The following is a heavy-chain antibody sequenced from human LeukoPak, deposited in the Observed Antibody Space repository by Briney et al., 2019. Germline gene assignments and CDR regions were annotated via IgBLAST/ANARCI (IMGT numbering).Heavy chain of an antibody. D-gene: IGHD1-26*01. CDR1: GGSISSYY. CDR2: IYYTGST. CDR3: ARSGRGLATRFDP. Sequence: SETLSLTRTVSGGSISSYYWSWIRQPPGKGLDWIGYIYYTGSTNYNPSLKSRVTLSVDTSKNQFSLKLTSVTAADTAVYYCARSGRGLATRFDPWGQGILVTVSS. V-gene: IGHV4-59*13. J-gene: IGHJ5*02.